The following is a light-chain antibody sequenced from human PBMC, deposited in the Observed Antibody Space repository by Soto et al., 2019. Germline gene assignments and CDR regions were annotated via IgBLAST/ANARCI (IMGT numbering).Light chain of an antibody. Sequence: DIHMTHSPSSLSASVGDRVTITCRASQSISSYLNWYQQKPGKAPKLLIYAASSLQSGVPSRFSGSGSGKDFTLTISSLQPEDFATYYCPQSYSTLRTFGQGTKVDIX. V-gene: IGKV1-39*01. CDR3: PQSYSTLRT. CDR2: AAS. CDR1: QSISSY. J-gene: IGKJ1*01.